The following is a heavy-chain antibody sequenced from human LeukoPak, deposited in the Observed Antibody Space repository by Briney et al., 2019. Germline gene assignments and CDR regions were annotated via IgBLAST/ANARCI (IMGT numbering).Heavy chain of an antibody. D-gene: IGHD2-8*01. CDR3: ARGMASYYYYGMDV. J-gene: IGHJ6*02. Sequence: SETLSLTCTVSGCSISSYYWSWIRQPAGKGLEWIGRIYTSGSSNYNPSLKSRVTMSVDTSKNQFSLKLSSVTAADTAVYYCARGMASYYYYGMDVWGQGTTVTVSS. V-gene: IGHV4-4*07. CDR1: GCSISSYY. CDR2: IYTSGSS.